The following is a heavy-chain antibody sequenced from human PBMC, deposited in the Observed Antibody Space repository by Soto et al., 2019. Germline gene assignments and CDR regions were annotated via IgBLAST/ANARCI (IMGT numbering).Heavy chain of an antibody. CDR3: ARGRETYYDFWSGYFYFDY. D-gene: IGHD3-3*01. V-gene: IGHV1-69*13. CDR1: GGTFSSYA. CDR2: IIPIFGTA. J-gene: IGHJ4*02. Sequence: RASVKVSCKASGGTFSSYAISWVRQAPGQGLEWMGGIIPIFGTADYAQKFQGRVTITADESTSTAYMELSSLRSEDTAVYYCARGRETYYDFWSGYFYFDYWGQGTLVTVSS.